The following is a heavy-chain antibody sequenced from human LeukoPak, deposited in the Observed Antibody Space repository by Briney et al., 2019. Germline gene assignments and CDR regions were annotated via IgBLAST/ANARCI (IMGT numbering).Heavy chain of an antibody. Sequence: SETLSLTCAVYGGSFSGYYWSWIRQPPGKGLEWIGEINHSGSTNYNPSLKSRVTISVDTSKNQFSLKLSSVTAADTAVYYCARAGYSGYPSWGQGTLVTVS. D-gene: IGHD5-12*01. CDR2: INHSGST. V-gene: IGHV4-34*01. CDR1: GGSFSGYY. J-gene: IGHJ4*02. CDR3: ARAGYSGYPS.